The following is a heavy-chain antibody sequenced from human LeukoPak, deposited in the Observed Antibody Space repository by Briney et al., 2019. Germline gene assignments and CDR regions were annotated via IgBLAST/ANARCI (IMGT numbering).Heavy chain of an antibody. CDR3: ARSAGYSSGWYIDYYYMDV. CDR2: IYTSGST. Sequence: SETLCLTCTVSGGSISSYYWSWIRQPAGKGLEWIGRIYTSGSTNYNPSLKSRVTMSVDTSKNQFSLKLSSVTAADTAVYYCARSAGYSSGWYIDYYYMDVWGKGTTVTVSS. CDR1: GGSISSYY. V-gene: IGHV4-4*07. J-gene: IGHJ6*03. D-gene: IGHD6-19*01.